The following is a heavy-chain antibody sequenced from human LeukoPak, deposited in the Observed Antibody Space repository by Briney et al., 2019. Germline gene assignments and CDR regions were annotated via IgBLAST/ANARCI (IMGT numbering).Heavy chain of an antibody. V-gene: IGHV1-69*05. CDR2: IIPIFGTA. CDR1: GGTFSSYA. D-gene: IGHD2-2*01. J-gene: IGHJ6*04. Sequence: GASVKVSCKASGGTFSSYAISWVRQAPGQGLEWMGGIIPIFGTANYAQKFQGRVTITMDESTSTAYMELSSLRSEDTAVYYCASRWGRYCSSTSCYSGMDVWGKGTTVTVSS. CDR3: ASRWGRYCSSTSCYSGMDV.